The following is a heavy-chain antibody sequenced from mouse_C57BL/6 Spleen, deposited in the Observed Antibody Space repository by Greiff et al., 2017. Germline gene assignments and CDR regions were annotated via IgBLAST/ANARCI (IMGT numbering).Heavy chain of an antibody. D-gene: IGHD1-1*01. CDR1: GYTFTDYY. CDR2: INPYNGGT. CDR3: ARFYYGSSWYFDV. J-gene: IGHJ1*03. V-gene: IGHV1-19*01. Sequence: VKLLESGPVLVKPGASVKMSCKASGYTFTDYYMNWVKQSHGKSLEWIGVINPYNGGTSYNQKFKGKATLTVDKSSSTAYMELNSLTSEDSAVYYCARFYYGSSWYFDVWGTGTTVTVSS.